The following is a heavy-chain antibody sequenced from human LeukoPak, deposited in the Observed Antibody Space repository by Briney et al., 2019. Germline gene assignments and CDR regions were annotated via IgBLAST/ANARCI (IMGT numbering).Heavy chain of an antibody. CDR1: GYPFTTYG. CDR3: ARDVPDFWSGFDY. Sequence: ASVKVSCKASGYPFTTYGLNWVRQAPGQGLEWMGQISGNDGDTNYAQKLQGRVTMTTDTATSTAYMELTSLRSDVTAVYYCARDVPDFWSGFDYWGQGTLVTVSP. CDR2: ISGNDGDT. V-gene: IGHV1-18*01. J-gene: IGHJ4*02. D-gene: IGHD3-3*01.